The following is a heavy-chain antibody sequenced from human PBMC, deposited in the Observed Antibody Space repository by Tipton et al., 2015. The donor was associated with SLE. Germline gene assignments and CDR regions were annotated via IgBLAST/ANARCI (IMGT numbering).Heavy chain of an antibody. CDR1: GDSVSSTRYS. Sequence: TLSLTCTVSGDSVSSTRYSWGWIRQPPGKGLEWIGTLYDGGSTYDNPSLRSRVPISVDTSKNQFSLKLGSVTAADTAVYYCARGGFGELSYWGQGTLVTVSS. V-gene: IGHV4-39*01. CDR3: ARGGFGELSY. D-gene: IGHD3-10*01. J-gene: IGHJ4*02. CDR2: LYDGGST.